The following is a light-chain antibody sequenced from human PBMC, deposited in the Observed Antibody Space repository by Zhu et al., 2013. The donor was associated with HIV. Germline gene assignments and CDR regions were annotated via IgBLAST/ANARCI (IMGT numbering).Light chain of an antibody. Sequence: DIQMTQSPSSLSASVGDRVTITCRASQSISSYLNWYQQKPGKAPKLLIYDASSLQSGVPSRFSGSGSGTDFTLTISSLQPDDFATYYCQQSHITVTFGGGPRWRSN. CDR2: DAS. V-gene: IGKV1-39*01. CDR1: QSISSY. CDR3: QQSHITVT. J-gene: IGKJ4*01.